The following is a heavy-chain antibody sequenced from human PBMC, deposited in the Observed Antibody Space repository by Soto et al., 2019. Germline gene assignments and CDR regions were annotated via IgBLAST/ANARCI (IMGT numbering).Heavy chain of an antibody. V-gene: IGHV3-74*01. Sequence: EMQLVESGGGLVQPGGSLRLSCAASGFTFSRYWMNWVRQAPGKGLVWVSRLNTNGEDTRYADSVKGRFTISRDNAKNMMYLQTNRLRCKDAAVYYCARHLGRKGDAFDFWGQGTMVTVSS. CDR1: GFTFSRYW. CDR2: LNTNGEDT. J-gene: IGHJ3*01. CDR3: ARHLGRKGDAFDF.